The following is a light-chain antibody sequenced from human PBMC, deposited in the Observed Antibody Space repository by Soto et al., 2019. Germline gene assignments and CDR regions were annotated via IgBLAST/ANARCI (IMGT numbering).Light chain of an antibody. J-gene: IGKJ4*01. CDR2: AES. V-gene: IGKV3D-15*01. CDR1: QNVFSN. CDR3: QQYNKWPPLT. Sequence: EVGMTQSPATLSVSPGESVTLSCRASQNVFSNLAWYQQKPGQPPRLLIYAESTRASGVPARFSGSGPGTESTLTISSLQSEDVGVYYCQQYNKWPPLTFGGGTKVDI.